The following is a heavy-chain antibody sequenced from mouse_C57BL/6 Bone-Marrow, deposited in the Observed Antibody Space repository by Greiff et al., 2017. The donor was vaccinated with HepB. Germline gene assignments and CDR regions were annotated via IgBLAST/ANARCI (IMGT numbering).Heavy chain of an antibody. CDR3: ARDLAGTDAMDY. D-gene: IGHD4-1*01. CDR2: ISYDGSN. Sequence: EVQRVESGPGLVKPSQSLSLTCSVTGYSITSGYYWNWIRQFPGNKLEWMGYISYDGSNNYNPSLKNRISITRDTSKNQFFLKLNSVTTEDTATYYCARDLAGTDAMDYWGQGTSVTVSS. CDR1: GYSITSGYY. J-gene: IGHJ4*01. V-gene: IGHV3-6*01.